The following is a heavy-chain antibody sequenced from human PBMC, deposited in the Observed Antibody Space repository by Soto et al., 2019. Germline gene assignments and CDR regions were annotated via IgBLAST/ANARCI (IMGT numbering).Heavy chain of an antibody. V-gene: IGHV3-30-3*01. CDR2: ISYGGVNK. CDR1: GFTFSTSV. CDR3: AREEFEDGRGHFDY. Sequence: QVQLVESGGGVVQPGGSLRLSCAASGFTFSTSVMHWVRQAPGKGLEWMAIISYGGVNKYYADAVKGRFTISRDISESTLYLQMNILRTEDTAVYYCAREEFEDGRGHFDYWGPGTLVSVSS. D-gene: IGHD3-22*01. J-gene: IGHJ4*02.